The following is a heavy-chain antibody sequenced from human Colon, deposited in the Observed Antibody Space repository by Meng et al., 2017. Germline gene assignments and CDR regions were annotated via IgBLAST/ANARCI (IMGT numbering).Heavy chain of an antibody. V-gene: IGHV3-23*01. CDR3: AKGGPWGSVRRRAFDV. CDR2: ISGSGGGT. CDR1: GFSFSEYA. Sequence: GESLKISCVASGFSFSEYAMSWVRQAPGKGLEWVSVISGSGGGTDYADSVKGRFSISRDNSKNTLSLQMINLRAADTDLYYCAKGGPWGSVRRRAFDVWGQGTVVTVSS. D-gene: IGHD7-27*01. J-gene: IGHJ3*01.